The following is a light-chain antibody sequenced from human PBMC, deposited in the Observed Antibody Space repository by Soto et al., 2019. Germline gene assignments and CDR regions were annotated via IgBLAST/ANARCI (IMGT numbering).Light chain of an antibody. J-gene: IGLJ2*01. V-gene: IGLV1-44*01. CDR2: SNN. Sequence: QSVLTQPPSASGTPGQRVTISCSGSSSNIGGNTVNWYQQLPGTAPKLLIYSNNQRPSGVPDRFSGSKSGTSASLAISGLQSEDEADYYCAAWDDSLSAVVFGGGT. CDR3: AAWDDSLSAVV. CDR1: SSNIGGNT.